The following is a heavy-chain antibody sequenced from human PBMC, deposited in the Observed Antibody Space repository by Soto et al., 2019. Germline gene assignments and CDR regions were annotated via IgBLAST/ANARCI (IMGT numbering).Heavy chain of an antibody. CDR1: GFTFSTYW. Sequence: GGSLRLSCAASGFTFSTYWMDWVRQTPGKGLEWMANINQDGSEKNYVDSVKGRFTIYRDNAKNSLYLQMSSLTAEDSALYYCSRSLDSWGQGTLVTVSS. CDR3: SRSLDS. CDR2: INQDGSEK. V-gene: IGHV3-7*01. J-gene: IGHJ4*02.